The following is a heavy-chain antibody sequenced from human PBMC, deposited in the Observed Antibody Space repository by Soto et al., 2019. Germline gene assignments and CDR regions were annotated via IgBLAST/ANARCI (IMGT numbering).Heavy chain of an antibody. J-gene: IGHJ4*02. CDR3: ARKSRGYDSRHFDY. V-gene: IGHV4-34*01. CDR2: INHSGST. CDR1: GGSFSGYY. D-gene: IGHD5-12*01. Sequence: TSETLSLTCAVYGGSFSGYYWSWIRQPPGKGLEWIGEINHSGSTNYNPSLKSRVTISVDTSKNQFSLKLSSVTAADTAVYYCARKSRGYDSRHFDYWGQGTLVTVSS.